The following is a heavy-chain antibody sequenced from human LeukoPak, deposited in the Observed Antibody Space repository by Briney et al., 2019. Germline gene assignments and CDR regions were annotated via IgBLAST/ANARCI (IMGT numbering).Heavy chain of an antibody. Sequence: SVKVSCKASGGTFSSYAISWVRQAPGQGLEWMGRIIPIFGTANYAQKFQGRVTITTDESTSTAYMELSSLRSEDTAVYYCATSPRRLHRNWFDPWGQGTLVTVSS. J-gene: IGHJ5*02. CDR2: IIPIFGTA. CDR3: ATSPRRLHRNWFDP. V-gene: IGHV1-69*05. CDR1: GGTFSSYA. D-gene: IGHD5-12*01.